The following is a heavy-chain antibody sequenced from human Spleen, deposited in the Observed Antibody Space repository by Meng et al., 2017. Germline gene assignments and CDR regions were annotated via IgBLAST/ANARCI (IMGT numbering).Heavy chain of an antibody. J-gene: IGHJ4*02. D-gene: IGHD3-22*01. CDR2: IYHSGST. CDR3: ARPHDYYYDSSGYLV. V-gene: IGHV4-38-2*02. CDR1: GYSISSGYY. Sequence: GSLRLSCTVSGYSISSGYYWGWIRQPPGKGLEWIGSIYHSGSTYYNPSLKSRVTISVDTSKNQFSLKLSSVTAADTAVYYCARPHDYYYDSSGYLVWGQGTLVTVSS.